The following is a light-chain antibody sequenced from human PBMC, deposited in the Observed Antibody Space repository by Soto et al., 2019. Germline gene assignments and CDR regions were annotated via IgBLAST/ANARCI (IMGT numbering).Light chain of an antibody. CDR3: QQYNNWLGT. V-gene: IGKV3-15*01. J-gene: IGKJ1*01. CDR2: AAS. CDR1: QSISSN. Sequence: EIVMTQSPATLSVSPGERATLSCRASQSISSNLAWYQQKPGQAPRLLIYAASTRATGIPARFSGSGSGTEFTLIISSLQSEDFAVYYCQQYNNWLGTFGQGTKVEIK.